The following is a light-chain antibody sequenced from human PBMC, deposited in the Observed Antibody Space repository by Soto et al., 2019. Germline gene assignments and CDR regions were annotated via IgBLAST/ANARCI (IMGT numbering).Light chain of an antibody. CDR1: SSDVGGYNY. J-gene: IGLJ1*01. V-gene: IGLV2-14*01. CDR2: DVS. CDR3: SSYTSSSTLV. Sequence: SVLTQPASVSGSPGQSITISCTGTSSDVGGYNYVSWYQQHPGKAPKLMIYDVSNRPSGVSNRFSGSKSGNTASLTISGLQAEDEADYYCSSYTSSSTLVFGTGTKVNVL.